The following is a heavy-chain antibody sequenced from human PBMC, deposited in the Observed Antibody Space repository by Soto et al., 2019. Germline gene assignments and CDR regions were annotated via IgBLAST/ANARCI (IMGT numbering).Heavy chain of an antibody. J-gene: IGHJ4*02. CDR2: IWYDGTNE. D-gene: IGHD3-22*01. CDR3: ARVRSGYYPTLDY. Sequence: QVQLVESGGGVVQPGRSLRLSCTASGFTFSSYGMHWVRQAPGKGLEWVAVIWYDGTNEYYADSVKGRFTISRDNSKNTLYLQMSSLRAEDTAVYYCARVRSGYYPTLDYWGQGTLVTVSS. V-gene: IGHV3-33*01. CDR1: GFTFSSYG.